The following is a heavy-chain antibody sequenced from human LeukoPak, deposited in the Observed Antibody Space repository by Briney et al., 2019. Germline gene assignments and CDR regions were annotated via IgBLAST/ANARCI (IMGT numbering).Heavy chain of an antibody. CDR3: ARVGRYCSSTSCYSYYYYYYMDV. V-gene: IGHV4-4*07. CDR2: IYTSGST. CDR1: GGSISSYY. Sequence: SETLSLTCTVSGGSISSYYWSWIRQPAGKGLEWIGRIYTSGSTNYNPSLKSRDTMSVDTSKNQFSLKLSSVTAADTAVYYCARVGRYCSSTSCYSYYYYYYMDVWGKGTTVTVSS. J-gene: IGHJ6*03. D-gene: IGHD2-2*01.